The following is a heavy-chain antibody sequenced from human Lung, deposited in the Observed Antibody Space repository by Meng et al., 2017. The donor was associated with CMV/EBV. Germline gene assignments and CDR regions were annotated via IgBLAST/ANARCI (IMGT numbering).Heavy chain of an antibody. Sequence: GESLKISCAASGFTFSSYWMHWVRQAPGKGLVWVSRINSDGSSTSYADSVKGRFTTSRDNAKNTLYLQMNSLRAEDTAVYYCARSYYYVSSGYYYPFDYWGQGXLVTVSS. J-gene: IGHJ4*02. D-gene: IGHD3-22*01. CDR3: ARSYYYVSSGYYYPFDY. CDR2: INSDGSST. V-gene: IGHV3-74*01. CDR1: GFTFSSYW.